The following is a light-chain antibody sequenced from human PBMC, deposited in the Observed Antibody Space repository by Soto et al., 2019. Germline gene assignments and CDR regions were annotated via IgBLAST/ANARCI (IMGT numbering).Light chain of an antibody. Sequence: AIQMTQSPSSLSASAGDRVTITCRASQGIRYDLGWYQQKPGKAPKLLIYASSSLQSGVPSRFSGSGSGTDFTLTISSLQPEDFATYYCLQDYSYPWTFGQGTKVEIK. CDR3: LQDYSYPWT. CDR2: ASS. J-gene: IGKJ1*01. V-gene: IGKV1-6*01. CDR1: QGIRYD.